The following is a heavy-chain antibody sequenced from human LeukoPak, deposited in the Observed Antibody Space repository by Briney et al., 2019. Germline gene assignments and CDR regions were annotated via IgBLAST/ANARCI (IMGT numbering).Heavy chain of an antibody. CDR2: INHSGST. CDR1: GGSFSGYY. D-gene: IGHD6-13*01. V-gene: IGHV4-34*01. CDR3: AIQGGIAGSYYYYYYMDV. J-gene: IGHJ6*03. Sequence: SETLSLTCAVYGGSFSGYYWSWIRQPPGKGLGWIGEINHSGSTNYNPSLKSRVTISVDTSKNQFSLTLSSVTAADTAVYYCAIQGGIAGSYYYYYYMDVWGKGTTVTVSS.